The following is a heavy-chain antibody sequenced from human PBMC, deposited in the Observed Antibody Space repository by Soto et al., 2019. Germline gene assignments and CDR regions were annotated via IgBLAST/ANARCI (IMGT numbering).Heavy chain of an antibody. V-gene: IGHV3-64*01. D-gene: IGHD2-21*02. CDR3: ARNYGGNSYAFDI. CDR1: AFTFSSYA. J-gene: IGHJ3*02. Sequence: EVQLVESGGGLVQPGGSLRLSCAASAFTFSSYAMHWVRQAPGKGLEYVSAISSNGGSTYYANSVKGRFTISRDNSENLLYLQMGSLRAEDMAVYYCARNYGGNSYAFDIWGQGTMVTVSS. CDR2: ISSNGGST.